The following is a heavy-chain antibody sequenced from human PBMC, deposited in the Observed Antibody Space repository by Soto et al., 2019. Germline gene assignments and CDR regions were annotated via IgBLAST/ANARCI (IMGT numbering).Heavy chain of an antibody. J-gene: IGHJ1*01. CDR2: ISYDGSNK. CDR3: AKDPLPSGSGYAEYFQH. D-gene: IGHD3-22*01. Sequence: GGSLRLSCAASGFTFSSYGMHWVRQAPGKGLEWVAVISYDGSNKYYADSVKGRFTTSRDNSKNTLYLQMNSLRAEDTAVYYCAKDPLPSGSGYAEYFQHWGQGTLVTVSS. CDR1: GFTFSSYG. V-gene: IGHV3-30*18.